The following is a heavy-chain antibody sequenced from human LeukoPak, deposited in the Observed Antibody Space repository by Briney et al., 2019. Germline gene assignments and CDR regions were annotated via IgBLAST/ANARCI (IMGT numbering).Heavy chain of an antibody. J-gene: IGHJ4*02. CDR3: AKLSTVTTGSLDY. CDR1: GFTFDDYA. D-gene: IGHD4-17*01. V-gene: IGHV3-9*01. CDR2: ISWNSGSI. Sequence: GGSLRLSCAASGFTFDDYAMHWVRQAPGKGLEWVSGISWNSGSIGYADSVKGRFTISRDNAKNSLYLQMNSLRAEDTALYYCAKLSTVTTGSLDYWGQGTLVTVSS.